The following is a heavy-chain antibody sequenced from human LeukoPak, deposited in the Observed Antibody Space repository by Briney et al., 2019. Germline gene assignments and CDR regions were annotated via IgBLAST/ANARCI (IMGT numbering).Heavy chain of an antibody. Sequence: SETLSLTCTVSGGSISSSDFNWSWIRQPPGKGLEWIGYIYYSGSTNYNPSLKSRVTISVDTSKNRFSLKLSSVTAADTAVYYCARGSGDYYDSSGYYYGRRNWFDPWGQGTLVTVSS. CDR2: IYYSGST. V-gene: IGHV4-61*08. J-gene: IGHJ5*02. CDR3: ARGSGDYYDSSGYYYGRRNWFDP. CDR1: GGSISSSDFN. D-gene: IGHD3-22*01.